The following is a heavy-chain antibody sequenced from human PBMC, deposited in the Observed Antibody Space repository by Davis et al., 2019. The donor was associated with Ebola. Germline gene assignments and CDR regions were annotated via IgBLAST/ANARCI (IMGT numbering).Heavy chain of an antibody. CDR1: GFTFNTFE. V-gene: IGHV3-48*03. D-gene: IGHD1-1*01. J-gene: IGHJ4*02. CDR2: ISGSCSTI. Sequence: PGGSLRLSCAASGFTFNTFEMHWVRQAPGRGLEWLAYISGSCSTIYYADSVKGRFTISRDNAKNSLSLQMNRLRAEDTAVYYCDRDIQRGGYYIDYWGQGTLVTVSS. CDR3: DRDIQRGGYYIDY.